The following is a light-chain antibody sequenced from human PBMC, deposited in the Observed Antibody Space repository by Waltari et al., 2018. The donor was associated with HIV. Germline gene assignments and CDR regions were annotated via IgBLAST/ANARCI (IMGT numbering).Light chain of an antibody. CDR1: INDIGGYNY. CDR3: SSYTASSTYV. V-gene: IGLV2-14*01. CDR2: EVT. Sequence: QSALNQPTSVSGSPGQSISISCTGTINDIGGYNYVAWYQHHPGKAPKLLIYEVTNRPTGIADRFSGSKSGNTASLTISGLHAEDEAVYYCSSYTASSTYVFGPGTRVIV. J-gene: IGLJ1*01.